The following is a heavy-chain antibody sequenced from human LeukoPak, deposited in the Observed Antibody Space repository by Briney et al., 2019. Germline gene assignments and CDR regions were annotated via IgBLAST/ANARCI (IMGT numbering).Heavy chain of an antibody. CDR2: ISSSSYI. J-gene: IGHJ4*02. Sequence: SGGSLRLSCAASGFTFSSYSMNWVRQAPGKGLEWVSSISSSSYIYYADSVKGRFTISRDNAKNSLYLQMNSLRAEDTAVYYCARDLPSSGWYEGLFDYWGQGTLVTVSS. CDR1: GFTFSSYS. D-gene: IGHD6-19*01. CDR3: ARDLPSSGWYEGLFDY. V-gene: IGHV3-21*01.